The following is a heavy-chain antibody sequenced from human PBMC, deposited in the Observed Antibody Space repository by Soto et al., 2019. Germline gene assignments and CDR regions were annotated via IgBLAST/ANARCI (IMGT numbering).Heavy chain of an antibody. V-gene: IGHV3-21*01. D-gene: IGHD6-19*01. Sequence: EVQLVESGGGLVKPGGSLRLSCAASGFTFSSYSMNWVRQAPGKGLEWVSSISSSSSYIYYADSVKGRFTISRDNAKTSLYLQMNSLRAEDTAVYYCAREEEQWLVVPSYGMDVWGQGTTVTVSS. CDR3: AREEEQWLVVPSYGMDV. J-gene: IGHJ6*02. CDR1: GFTFSSYS. CDR2: ISSSSSYI.